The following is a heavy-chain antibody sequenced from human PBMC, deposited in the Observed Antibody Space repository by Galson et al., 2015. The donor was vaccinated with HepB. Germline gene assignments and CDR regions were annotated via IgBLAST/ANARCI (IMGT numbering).Heavy chain of an antibody. CDR3: ARDHSGSPYYYYYGMDV. CDR1: GFTFSSYS. J-gene: IGHJ6*02. CDR2: ISSSSSTI. D-gene: IGHD1-26*01. Sequence: SLRLSCAASGFTFSSYSMNWVRQAPGKGLEWVSYISSSSSTIYYADSVKGRFTISRDNAKNSLYLQMNSLRAEDTAVYYCARDHSGSPYYYYYGMDVWGQGTTVTVSS. V-gene: IGHV3-48*01.